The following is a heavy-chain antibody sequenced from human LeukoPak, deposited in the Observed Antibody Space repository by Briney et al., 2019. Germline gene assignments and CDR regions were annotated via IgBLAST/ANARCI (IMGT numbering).Heavy chain of an antibody. CDR2: INHSGST. Sequence: SETLSLTCAVYGGSFSGYYWSWIRQPPGKGLEWIGEINHSGSTNYNPSLKSRVTISVDTSKNQFSLKLSSVTAADTAVYYCARRFRSGRGYFQHWGQGTLVTVSS. CDR3: ARRFRSGRGYFQH. J-gene: IGHJ1*01. CDR1: GGSFSGYY. V-gene: IGHV4-34*01. D-gene: IGHD1-1*01.